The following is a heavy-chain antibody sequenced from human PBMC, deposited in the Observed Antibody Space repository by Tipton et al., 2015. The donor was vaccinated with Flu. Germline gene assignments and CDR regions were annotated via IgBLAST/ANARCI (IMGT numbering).Heavy chain of an antibody. Sequence: TLSLTCSVSSGSIGNYYWSWIRQPPGKGLEWIGYIYHTGSTNYNPSLKSRVTISVDTSKNQFSLKLSSVTAADTAVYYCARLSSNWYHQLDNWGQGTLVTVSS. J-gene: IGHJ4*02. CDR2: IYHTGST. CDR1: SGSIGNYY. CDR3: ARLSSNWYHQLDN. D-gene: IGHD6-13*01. V-gene: IGHV4-59*01.